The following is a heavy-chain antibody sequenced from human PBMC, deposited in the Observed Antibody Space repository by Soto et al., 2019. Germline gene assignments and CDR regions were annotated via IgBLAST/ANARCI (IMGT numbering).Heavy chain of an antibody. Sequence: QLQLQESGPGLVKPSETLSLTCTVSGGSISSSSYYWGWIRQPPGKGLEWIGRIYYSGGTYYNPSLKIRLPISVDTSKHQFSLKLSSVTAADTAVYYCARGYDYIWGSYRSETLAVFFWGQGTLVTVSS. V-gene: IGHV4-39*01. CDR3: ARGYDYIWGSYRSETLAVFF. D-gene: IGHD3-16*02. CDR2: IYYSGGT. CDR1: GGSISSSSYY. J-gene: IGHJ4*02.